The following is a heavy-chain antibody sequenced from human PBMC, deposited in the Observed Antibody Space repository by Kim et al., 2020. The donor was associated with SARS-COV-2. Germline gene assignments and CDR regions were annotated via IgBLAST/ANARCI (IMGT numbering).Heavy chain of an antibody. CDR3: ARRGYTNAWGDYYYYGMDV. Sequence: GGSLRLSCAASGFTFSSYWMHWVRQAPGKGLVWVSRINSDGSSTSYADSVKGRFTISRDNAKNTLYLQMNSLRAEDTAVYYCARRGYTNAWGDYYYYGMDVWGQGTTVTVSS. J-gene: IGHJ6*02. D-gene: IGHD5-12*01. CDR1: GFTFSSYW. CDR2: INSDGSST. V-gene: IGHV3-74*01.